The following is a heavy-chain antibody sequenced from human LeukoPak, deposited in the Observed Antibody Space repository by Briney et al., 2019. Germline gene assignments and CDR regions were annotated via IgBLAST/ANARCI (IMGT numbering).Heavy chain of an antibody. CDR2: ISAYNGNT. J-gene: IGHJ4*02. Sequence: SVKVSCKASGYTFTRYGISWVRQAPGQGLEWMGWISAYNGNTNYAQKFQGRVTMTRDTSISTAYMELSRLRSDDTAVYYCAREAAAGGYYVDYWGQGTLVTVSS. CDR3: AREAAAGGYYVDY. D-gene: IGHD6-13*01. CDR1: GYTFTRYG. V-gene: IGHV1-18*01.